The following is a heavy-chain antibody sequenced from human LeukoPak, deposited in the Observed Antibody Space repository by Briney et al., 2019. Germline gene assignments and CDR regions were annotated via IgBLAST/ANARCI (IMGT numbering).Heavy chain of an antibody. V-gene: IGHV3-9*01. CDR2: ISWNSGSI. Sequence: GRSLRLFCAASGFTFDDYAMHLGRQAPGKGLEWVSGISWNSGSIGYADSVKGRFTISRDNAKNSLYLQMNSLRAEDTALYYCAKGLRGALVPTVDYWGKGTLVTVSS. J-gene: IGHJ4*02. CDR1: GFTFDDYA. CDR3: AKGLRGALVPTVDY. D-gene: IGHD3-10*01.